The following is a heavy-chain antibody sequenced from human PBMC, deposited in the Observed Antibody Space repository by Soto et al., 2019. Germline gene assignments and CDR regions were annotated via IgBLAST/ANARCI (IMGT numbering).Heavy chain of an antibody. CDR2: IIPIFGTA. CDR3: ASSSGKNYGVGTNYYFDY. D-gene: IGHD1-26*01. CDR1: GGTFSTYS. V-gene: IGHV1-69*06. Sequence: QVQLVQSGAEVKKPGSSVKVSCKTSGGTFSTYSIVWVRQAPGEGLEWMGGIIPIFGTANYAQKFQDRVTITADKSKNTAFMELSSLKSEDTAMYYCASSSGKNYGVGTNYYFDYWGQGTLVTVSS. J-gene: IGHJ4*02.